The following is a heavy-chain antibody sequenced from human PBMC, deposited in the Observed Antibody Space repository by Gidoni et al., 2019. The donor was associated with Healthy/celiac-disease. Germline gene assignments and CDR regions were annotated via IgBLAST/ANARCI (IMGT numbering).Heavy chain of an antibody. Sequence: SGYYWSWIRQPPGKGLEWIGEINHSGSTNYNPSLKSRVTISVDTSKNQFSLKLSSVTAADTAVYYCARIPARGIAVAGGWFDPWGQGTLVTVSS. V-gene: IGHV4-34*01. D-gene: IGHD6-19*01. J-gene: IGHJ5*02. CDR2: INHSGST. CDR1: SGYY. CDR3: ARIPARGIAVAGGWFDP.